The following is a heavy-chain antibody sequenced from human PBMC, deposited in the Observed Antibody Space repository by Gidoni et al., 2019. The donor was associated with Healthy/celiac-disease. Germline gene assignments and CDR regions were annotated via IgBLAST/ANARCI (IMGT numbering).Heavy chain of an antibody. CDR3: ARDFVLRYGMDV. D-gene: IGHD3-10*02. CDR1: GFTVSSNY. Sequence: VQLVESGGGLVQPGGSLRLSWAASGFTVSSNYMRWVRQAPGKGLEGVSVISSGGSTYYADSVKGRFTISRHNSKNTLYLQMSSLRAEDTAVYYCARDFVLRYGMDVWGQGTTVTVSS. J-gene: IGHJ6*02. CDR2: ISSGGST. V-gene: IGHV3-53*04.